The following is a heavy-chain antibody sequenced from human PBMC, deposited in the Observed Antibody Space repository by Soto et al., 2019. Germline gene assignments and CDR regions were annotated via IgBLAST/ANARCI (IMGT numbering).Heavy chain of an antibody. D-gene: IGHD5-12*01. V-gene: IGHV3-72*01. Sequence: EVQLVESGGGLVQPGGSLRLSCAASGSTFSDHYMDWVRQAPGKGLEWLGRIRNKANRYTTEYAASVKGRFTISRDDSKNSVYLQMNSLKTEDTAVYYCARTYIVPTIKKGVNYYGMDVGGQGTTVTVSS. CDR3: ARTYIVPTIKKGVNYYGMDV. J-gene: IGHJ6*02. CDR1: GSTFSDHY. CDR2: IRNKANRYTT.